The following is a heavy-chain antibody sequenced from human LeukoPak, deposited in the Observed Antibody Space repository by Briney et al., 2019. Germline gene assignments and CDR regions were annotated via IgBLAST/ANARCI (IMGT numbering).Heavy chain of an antibody. CDR3: ARHGWAYGPYYFDY. CDR1: GGSISSYY. CDR2: IYTSGST. Sequence: SETLSLTCTVSGGSISSYYWSWIRQPPGERLEWIGYIYTSGSTNYNPSLKRRVTISVDTSKNQFSLKLRSVTAADTAVYYCARHGWAYGPYYFDYWGQGTLVTVSS. J-gene: IGHJ4*02. D-gene: IGHD6-19*01. V-gene: IGHV4-4*09.